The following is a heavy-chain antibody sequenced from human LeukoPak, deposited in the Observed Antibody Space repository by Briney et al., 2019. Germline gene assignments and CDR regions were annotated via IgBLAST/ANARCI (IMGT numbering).Heavy chain of an antibody. V-gene: IGHV4-39*01. D-gene: IGHD3-10*01. Sequence: SETLSLTCTVSGGSISSSNYYWGWFRQPPGKGLEWIGSIYYSGTTYYNPSLNSRVTISVDTSKNQFSVKLTSVTAADTAVYYCARSVRANYYYYYGMDVWGQGTTVTVSS. J-gene: IGHJ6*02. CDR2: IYYSGTT. CDR1: GGSISSSNYY. CDR3: ARSVRANYYYYYGMDV.